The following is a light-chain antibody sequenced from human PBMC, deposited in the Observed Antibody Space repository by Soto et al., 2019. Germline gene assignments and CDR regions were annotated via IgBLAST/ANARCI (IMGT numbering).Light chain of an antibody. CDR1: SSDIGGYYY. Sequence: QSVLTQPASVSGSPGQSITISCTGTSSDIGGYYYVSWYQHHPGKAPKLLIYQVTNRPSRVSNRFSGSKSGNTASLTISGLQADDEVDYYSTSYSSSDIFYVFGTGTKVTV. CDR3: TSYSSSDIFYV. V-gene: IGLV2-14*01. J-gene: IGLJ1*01. CDR2: QVT.